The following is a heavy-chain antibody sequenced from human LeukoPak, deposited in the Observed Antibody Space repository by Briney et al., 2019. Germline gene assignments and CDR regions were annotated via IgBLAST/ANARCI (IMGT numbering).Heavy chain of an antibody. D-gene: IGHD2-15*01. V-gene: IGHV3-48*02. CDR1: GFTFSSYA. J-gene: IGHJ4*02. CDR2: ISSSSSTI. CDR3: AKARGEQNGGSNY. Sequence: GGSLRLSCAASGFTFSSYALNWVRQAPGKGLEWVSYISSSSSTIYYTDSVKGRFTISRDNAKNSLYLQMNSLRDEDTAVYSCAKARGEQNGGSNYWGQGTQVIVSS.